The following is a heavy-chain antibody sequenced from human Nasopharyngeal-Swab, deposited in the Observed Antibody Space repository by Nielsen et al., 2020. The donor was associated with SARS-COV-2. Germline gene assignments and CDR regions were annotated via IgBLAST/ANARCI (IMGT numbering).Heavy chain of an antibody. J-gene: IGHJ4*02. CDR1: GFTVSSNY. CDR2: IYSGGST. V-gene: IGHV3-53*01. Sequence: GGSLRLSCAASGFTVSSNYMSWVRQAPGKGLEWVSVIYSGGSTYYADSVKGRFTISRDNSKNTLYLRMNSLRAEDTAVYYCARDRHYYDTSGYYLGGFDYWGQGTLVTVSS. CDR3: ARDRHYYDTSGYYLGGFDY. D-gene: IGHD3-22*01.